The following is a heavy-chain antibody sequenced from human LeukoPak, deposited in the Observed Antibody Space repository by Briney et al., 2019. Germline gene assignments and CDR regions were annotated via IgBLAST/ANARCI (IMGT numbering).Heavy chain of an antibody. CDR3: ASEQAYDHLPGHYKTEYFLQ. J-gene: IGHJ1*01. Sequence: SETLSLTCSVSGDSINDKNYYWGWIRQPPGKGLEWIGTGSIYYNPSLQTRVTISLDTSRNQFSLRLTSVTAADTATYYCASEQAYDHLPGHYKTEYFLQWGQGSLVTVSS. D-gene: IGHD3-9*01. CDR2: GSI. CDR1: GDSINDKNYY. V-gene: IGHV4-39*07.